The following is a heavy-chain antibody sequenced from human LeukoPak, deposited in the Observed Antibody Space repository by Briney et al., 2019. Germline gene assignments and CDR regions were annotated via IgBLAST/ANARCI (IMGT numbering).Heavy chain of an antibody. Sequence: GRSLRLSCAASGLTFRNYAMTWVRQAPGKGLEWVSTISGDGTDKYFADSVKGRFTISRDNSKSTVSLQMNSLRVEDMAVYYCAKGGHYSFFDYWGQGTLVTVSS. CDR1: GLTFRNYA. J-gene: IGHJ4*02. D-gene: IGHD2-15*01. V-gene: IGHV3-23*01. CDR3: AKGGHYSFFDY. CDR2: ISGDGTDK.